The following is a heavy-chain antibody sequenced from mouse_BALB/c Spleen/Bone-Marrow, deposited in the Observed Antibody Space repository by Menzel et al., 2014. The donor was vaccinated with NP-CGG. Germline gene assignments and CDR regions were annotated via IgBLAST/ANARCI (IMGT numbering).Heavy chain of an antibody. V-gene: IGHV1-66*01. J-gene: IGHJ4*01. CDR2: IFPGSGNI. D-gene: IGHD2-1*01. CDR3: ARRGNWGYAMDY. Sequence: QVQLQQSGPELVKPGASVKISCEASGYSFTSYYIHWVKQRPGQGLEWIGSIFPGSGNIKYNEKFKGEATLTADTSSSTAYMRLSSLTSEDSAVYFCARRGNWGYAMDYWGQGTSVTVSS. CDR1: GYSFTSYY.